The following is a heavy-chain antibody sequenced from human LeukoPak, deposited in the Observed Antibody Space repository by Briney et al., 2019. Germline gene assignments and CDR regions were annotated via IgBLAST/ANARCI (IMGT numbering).Heavy chain of an antibody. D-gene: IGHD2-8*01. Sequence: GASVKVSCKASGYTFTGYYMHWVRQAPGQGLEWMGWINPNSGGTNYAQKFQGRVTMTRDTSISTAYMELSRLRSDDTAVYYCARDKKGYCTNGVCYFFVYWGQGTLVTVSS. CDR3: ARDKKGYCTNGVCYFFVY. J-gene: IGHJ4*02. CDR1: GYTFTGYY. V-gene: IGHV1-2*02. CDR2: INPNSGGT.